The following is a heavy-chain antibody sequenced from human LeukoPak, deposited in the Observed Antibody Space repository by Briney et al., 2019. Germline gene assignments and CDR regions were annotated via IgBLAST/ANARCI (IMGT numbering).Heavy chain of an antibody. J-gene: IGHJ6*04. Sequence: GGSLRLSCAASGFTFSSYAMRWVRQAPGKGLEWVSAISGSGGSTYYADSVKGRFTISRDNSKNTLYLQMNSLRAEDTAVYYCAKANLIVVVPASLMDVWGKGTTVTVSS. CDR2: ISGSGGST. D-gene: IGHD2-2*01. CDR3: AKANLIVVVPASLMDV. CDR1: GFTFSSYA. V-gene: IGHV3-23*01.